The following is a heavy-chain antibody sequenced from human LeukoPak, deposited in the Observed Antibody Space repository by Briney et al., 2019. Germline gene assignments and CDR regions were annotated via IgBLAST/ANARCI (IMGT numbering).Heavy chain of an antibody. CDR3: AKVWSGTRGYFDY. D-gene: IGHD3-3*01. J-gene: IGHJ4*02. CDR1: GFTFDDYA. V-gene: IGHV3-43*02. Sequence: GGSLRLSCAASGFTFDDYAMHWVRQAPGKGLEWVSLISGDGDSTYYADSVWGRFTISRDNSKNSLYLQMNSLRTEDTALYYRAKVWSGTRGYFDYWGQGTLVTVSS. CDR2: ISGDGDST.